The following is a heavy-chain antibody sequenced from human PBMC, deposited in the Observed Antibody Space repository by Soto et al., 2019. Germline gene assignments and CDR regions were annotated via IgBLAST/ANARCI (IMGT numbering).Heavy chain of an antibody. J-gene: IGHJ5*02. CDR2: IFYSGST. CDR1: SGSISSTIYS. Sequence: SQTLSLTYTVSSGSISSTIYSWEWIRQPPGKGLEWIGSIFYSGSTYYNPSLKSRVTISVDTSKNQYSLKLSSVTAADTAVYYCARKIPMVRGPNWFDPWGQGTLVTVSS. V-gene: IGHV4-39*01. D-gene: IGHD3-10*01. CDR3: ARKIPMVRGPNWFDP.